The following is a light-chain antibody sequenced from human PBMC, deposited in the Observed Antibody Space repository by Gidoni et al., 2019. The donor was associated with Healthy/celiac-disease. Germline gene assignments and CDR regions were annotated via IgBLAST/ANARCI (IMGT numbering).Light chain of an antibody. Sequence: VLTQSPGTLSLSPGERATLSCRASQSVSSSYLAWYQQKPGQAPRLLIYGASSRATGIPDRFSGSGSGTDFTLTISRLEPEDFAVYYCQQYGSAPLTFGGGTKVEIK. V-gene: IGKV3-20*01. CDR2: GAS. J-gene: IGKJ4*01. CDR1: QSVSSSY. CDR3: QQYGSAPLT.